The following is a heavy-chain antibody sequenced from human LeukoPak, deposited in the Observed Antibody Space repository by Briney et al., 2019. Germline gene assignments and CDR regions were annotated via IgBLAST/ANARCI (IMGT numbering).Heavy chain of an antibody. J-gene: IGHJ4*02. D-gene: IGHD4-17*01. V-gene: IGHV3-48*02. CDR2: FSTRSSTI. CDR1: GFTFSSYS. Sequence: GRSLRLSCAASGFTFSSYSMNWVRQAPGKGLEWVSYFSTRSSTISYADSVKGRFAISRDNAKNSLYLQMNSLRDEDTAVYYCARDHDYGFDYWGQGTLVTVPS. CDR3: ARDHDYGFDY.